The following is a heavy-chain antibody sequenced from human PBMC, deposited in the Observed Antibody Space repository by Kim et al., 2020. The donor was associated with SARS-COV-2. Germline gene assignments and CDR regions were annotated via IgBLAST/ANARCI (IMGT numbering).Heavy chain of an antibody. V-gene: IGHV3-33*01. J-gene: IGHJ4*02. CDR2: IWYDGSNK. D-gene: IGHD5-12*01. CDR3: ARDGGYSGYGYFDY. Sequence: GGSLRLFCAASGFTFSSYGMHWVRQAPGKGLEWVAVIWYDGSNKYYADSVKGRFTISRDNSKNTLYLQMNSLRAEDTAVYYCARDGGYSGYGYFDYWGQGTLVTVSS. CDR1: GFTFSSYG.